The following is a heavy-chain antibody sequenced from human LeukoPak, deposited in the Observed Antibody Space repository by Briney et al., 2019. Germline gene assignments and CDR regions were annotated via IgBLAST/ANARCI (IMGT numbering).Heavy chain of an antibody. J-gene: IGHJ5*02. V-gene: IGHV4-59*01. Sequence: PPETLSLTRTVSGGSISSYSWSWIRQPPRKGLGWIGYIYYSGSTNYNPSLKSRVTISVDTSKNQFSLKLSSVTAADTAVYYCARGLCSTSCYGAGFDPWGQGTLVTVSS. CDR2: IYYSGST. CDR1: GGSISSYS. D-gene: IGHD2-2*01. CDR3: ARGLCSTSCYGAGFDP.